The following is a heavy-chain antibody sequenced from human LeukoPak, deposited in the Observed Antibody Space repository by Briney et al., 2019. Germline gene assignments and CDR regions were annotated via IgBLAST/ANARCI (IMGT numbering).Heavy chain of an antibody. V-gene: IGHV4-59*08. J-gene: IGHJ4*02. CDR1: GGSISSYY. CDR3: ASSSMAARLHY. CDR2: IYYSGST. Sequence: SETLSLTCTVSGGSISSYYWSWIRQPPGKGLEWIGYIYYSGSTNYNPSLKSRVTISVDTSKNQFSLKLSSVTAADTAVYYCASSSMAARLHYWGQGTLVTVSS. D-gene: IGHD6-6*01.